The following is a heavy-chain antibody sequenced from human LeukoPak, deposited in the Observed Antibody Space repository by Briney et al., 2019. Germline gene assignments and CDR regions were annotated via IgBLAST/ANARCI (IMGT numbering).Heavy chain of an antibody. J-gene: IGHJ4*02. Sequence: GGSLRLSCAASGFTFSSYSMNWVRQAPGKGLEWVSYISSSSSTIYYADSVKGRFTISRDNAKNSLCLQMNSLRAEDTAVYYCASEWFGEGDYWGQGTLVTVSS. CDR1: GFTFSSYS. CDR3: ASEWFGEGDY. CDR2: ISSSSSTI. V-gene: IGHV3-48*04. D-gene: IGHD3-10*01.